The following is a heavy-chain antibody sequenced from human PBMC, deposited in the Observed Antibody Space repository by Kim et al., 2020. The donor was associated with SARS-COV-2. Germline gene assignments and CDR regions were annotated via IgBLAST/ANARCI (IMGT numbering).Heavy chain of an antibody. CDR2: IIPIFGTA. J-gene: IGHJ6*02. CDR3: ARGGGAAADFSYYYGMDV. V-gene: IGHV1-69*13. D-gene: IGHD6-13*01. Sequence: SVKVSCKASGGTFSSYAISWVRQAPGQGLEWMGGIIPIFGTANYAQKFQGRVTITADESTSTAYMELSSLRSEDTAVYYCARGGGAAADFSYYYGMDVWGQGTTVTVSS. CDR1: GGTFSSYA.